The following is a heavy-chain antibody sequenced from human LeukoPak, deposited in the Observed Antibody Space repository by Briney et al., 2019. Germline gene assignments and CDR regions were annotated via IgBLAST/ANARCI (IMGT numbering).Heavy chain of an antibody. CDR3: ASFRYSSSWSPLDY. D-gene: IGHD6-13*01. J-gene: IGHJ4*02. V-gene: IGHV1-3*01. CDR1: GYTYSTYD. Sequence: ASVKVSCKASGYTYSTYDIHWVRQAPGQRLEWMGWINVGNGHTKYSQTFQDRVTITRDRSANTAYMELSSLRSEDTAVYYCASFRYSSSWSPLDYWGQGTLVTVSS. CDR2: INVGNGHT.